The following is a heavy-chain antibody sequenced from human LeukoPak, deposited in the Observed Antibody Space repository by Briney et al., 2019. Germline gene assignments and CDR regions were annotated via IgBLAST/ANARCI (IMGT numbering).Heavy chain of an antibody. CDR1: GFTFSSYG. J-gene: IGHJ5*02. CDR3: ARAPVETALNWFDP. CDR2: IWYDGSNK. V-gene: IGHV3-33*01. Sequence: GGSLRLSCAASGFTFSSYGMHWVRQAPGKGLEWVAVIWYDGSNKYYADSVKGRFTISRDNSKNTLYLQMNSLRAEDMAVYYCARAPVETALNWFDPWGQGTLVTVSS. D-gene: IGHD2-21*02.